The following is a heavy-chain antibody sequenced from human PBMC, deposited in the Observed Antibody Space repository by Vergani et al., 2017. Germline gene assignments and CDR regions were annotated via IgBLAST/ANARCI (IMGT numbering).Heavy chain of an antibody. CDR2: IWYDGSNK. J-gene: IGHJ4*02. D-gene: IGHD1-7*01. CDR1: GFTFSSYG. V-gene: IGHV3-33*01. CDR3: SGGRTGTTLDY. Sequence: QVQLVESGGGVVQPGRSLRLSCAASGFTFSSYGMHWVRQAPGKGLEWVAVIWYDGSNKYYADSVKGRFTISRDNSKNTLYLQMNSLRAEDTAVYYCSGGRTGTTLDYWGQGTLVTVSS.